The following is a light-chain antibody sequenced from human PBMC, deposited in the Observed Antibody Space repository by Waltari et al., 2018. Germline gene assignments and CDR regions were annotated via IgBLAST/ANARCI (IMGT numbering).Light chain of an antibody. V-gene: IGKV4-1*01. J-gene: IGKJ2*03. Sequence: DIVMTQSPDSLAVSLGERATINCKSSQSVLFSSNNENYLAWYQQKPGQPPMLLIYWASTRESGVPDRFSGSGSGTDFTLTISSLQAEDVAVYYCQQYYSIPRSFGQGTKLEIK. CDR3: QQYYSIPRS. CDR1: QSVLFSSNNENY. CDR2: WAS.